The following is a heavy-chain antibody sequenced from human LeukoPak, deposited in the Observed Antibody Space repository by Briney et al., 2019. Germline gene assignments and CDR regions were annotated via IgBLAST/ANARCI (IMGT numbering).Heavy chain of an antibody. J-gene: IGHJ5*02. Sequence: SETLSLTCAVYGGSFSGYYWSWIRQPPGKGLEWIGEINHSGSTNYNPSLKSRVTISVDTSKNQFSLKLSSVTAADTAVYYCAREGSRRRGWFDPWGQGTQVTVSS. V-gene: IGHV4-34*01. CDR2: INHSGST. CDR3: AREGSRRRGWFDP. CDR1: GGSFSGYY. D-gene: IGHD3-10*01.